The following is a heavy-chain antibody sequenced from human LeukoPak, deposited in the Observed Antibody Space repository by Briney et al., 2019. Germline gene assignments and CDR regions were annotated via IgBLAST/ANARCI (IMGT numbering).Heavy chain of an antibody. CDR2: ISGSGGST. V-gene: IGHV3-23*01. D-gene: IGHD6-19*01. Sequence: PGGSLRRSCAASGFTFSSYAMSWVRQAPGKGLEWVSAISGSGGSTYYADSVKGRFTISRDNSKNTLYLQMNSLRAEDTAVYYCAKDLRDSSGWFDAFDIWGQGTMVTVSS. CDR3: AKDLRDSSGWFDAFDI. J-gene: IGHJ3*02. CDR1: GFTFSSYA.